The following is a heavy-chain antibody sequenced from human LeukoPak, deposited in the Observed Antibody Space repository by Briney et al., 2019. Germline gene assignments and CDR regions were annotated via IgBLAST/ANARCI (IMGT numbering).Heavy chain of an antibody. V-gene: IGHV3-20*04. J-gene: IGHJ4*02. CDR1: GFRFDDYG. Sequence: GGSLSLSCAASGFRFDDYGMSWVRQAPGKGLEWVSGINWNGGSTNYADSVKGRFTISRDNAKNSLNLQMNSLRVEDTAFYCCTRELFPTSSSLVFWRQGTLVTVSS. D-gene: IGHD2-2*01. CDR3: TRELFPTSSSLVF. CDR2: INWNGGST.